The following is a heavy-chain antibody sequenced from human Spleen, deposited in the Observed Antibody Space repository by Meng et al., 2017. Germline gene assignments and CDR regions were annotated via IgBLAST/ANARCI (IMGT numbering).Heavy chain of an antibody. D-gene: IGHD3-10*01. J-gene: IGHJ5*02. CDR1: GFTFSSYA. Sequence: GESLKISCAASGFTFSSYAMSWVRQAPGKGLEWVSSISDNGGTTSYADSVKGRFTISRDNSKNTLYVQMNSLRAEDTAVYRCAKGRDLQWFGVFDPWGQGTLVTVSS. CDR3: AKGRDLQWFGVFDP. CDR2: ISDNGGTT. V-gene: IGHV3-23*01.